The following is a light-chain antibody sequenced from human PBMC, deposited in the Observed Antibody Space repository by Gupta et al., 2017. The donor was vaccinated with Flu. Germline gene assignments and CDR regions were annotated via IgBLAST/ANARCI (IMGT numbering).Light chain of an antibody. Sequence: AVLTQSRLSLHVTLGQPASVSCRSSQSLVYSDGDSYVSWFHQRPGQSPRRLIYKASNRDSGVPDRISGSGSGTDFTLKISRVEAEDVGVYYCMHSTRWPWTFGQGTKVEIK. CDR1: QSLVYSDGDSY. V-gene: IGKV2-30*01. J-gene: IGKJ1*01. CDR3: MHSTRWPWT. CDR2: KAS.